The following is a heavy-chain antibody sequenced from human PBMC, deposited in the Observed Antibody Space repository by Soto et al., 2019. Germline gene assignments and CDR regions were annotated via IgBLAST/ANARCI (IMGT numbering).Heavy chain of an antibody. D-gene: IGHD3-10*01. CDR3: ARRVIGSSRAFDI. CDR1: GFALTGHP. CDR2: LSDGGDLT. Sequence: PGGAQSVSCEASGFALTGHPMSWVRQAPEKGLEWVAGLSDGGDLTYNADSVKGRFTISRDNSRNTLYLQMNSLRAEDTAVYYCARRVIGSSRAFDIWGQGTMVTVS. V-gene: IGHV3-23*01. J-gene: IGHJ3*02.